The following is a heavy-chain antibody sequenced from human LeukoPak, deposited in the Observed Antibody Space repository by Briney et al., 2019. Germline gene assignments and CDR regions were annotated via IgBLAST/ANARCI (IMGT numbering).Heavy chain of an antibody. CDR1: GGSFSGYY. CDR2: INHSGST. V-gene: IGHV4-34*01. CDR3: ARRGVATISMYYFDY. Sequence: PSETLSLTCAVYGGSFSGYYWSWIRQPPGRGLEWIGEINHSGSTNYNPSLKSRVTISVDTSKNQFSLKLSSVTAADTAVYYCARRGVATISMYYFDYWGQGTLVTVSS. D-gene: IGHD5-12*01. J-gene: IGHJ4*02.